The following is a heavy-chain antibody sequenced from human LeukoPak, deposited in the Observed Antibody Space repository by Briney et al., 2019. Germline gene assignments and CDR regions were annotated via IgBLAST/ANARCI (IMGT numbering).Heavy chain of an antibody. Sequence: ASVKVSCKASGYTFTGYYMHWVRQAPGQGLEWMGWINPSSGGTNYAQKFQGRVTMTRDTSISTAYMELSRLRSDDTAVYYCARDYGDYQYYYYGMDVWGQGTTVKVSS. J-gene: IGHJ6*02. CDR1: GYTFTGYY. V-gene: IGHV1-2*02. CDR3: ARDYGDYQYYYYGMDV. CDR2: INPSSGGT. D-gene: IGHD4-17*01.